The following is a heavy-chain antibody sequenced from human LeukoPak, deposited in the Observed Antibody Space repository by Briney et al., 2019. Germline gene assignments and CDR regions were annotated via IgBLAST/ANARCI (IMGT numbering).Heavy chain of an antibody. CDR3: ARVVDDSRSDYFDY. Sequence: SVEVSRKASGGTFGSYAIIWVRQAPGQGLEWMGRIIPILGIANYAQKFQGRVTITADKSTSTAYMELSSLRSEDTAVYYCARVVDDSRSDYFDYWGQGTLVTVSS. V-gene: IGHV1-69*04. J-gene: IGHJ4*02. CDR1: GGTFGSYA. D-gene: IGHD3-22*01. CDR2: IIPILGIA.